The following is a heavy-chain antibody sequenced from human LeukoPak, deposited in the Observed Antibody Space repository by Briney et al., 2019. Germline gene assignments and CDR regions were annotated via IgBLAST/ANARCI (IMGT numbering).Heavy chain of an antibody. CDR1: GLSVSSTF. CDR3: ARTYTNNAGYYLY. CDR2: VFGGGGT. Sequence: GGSLRLSCAASGLSVSSTFMSWVRQTPGKGLEWVSSVFGGGGTRYADSVMGRFTISRDNSKSTLYLQMNSLRAEDTAVYYCARTYTNNAGYYLYWGQGTLVTVSS. V-gene: IGHV3-53*01. J-gene: IGHJ4*02. D-gene: IGHD3-22*01.